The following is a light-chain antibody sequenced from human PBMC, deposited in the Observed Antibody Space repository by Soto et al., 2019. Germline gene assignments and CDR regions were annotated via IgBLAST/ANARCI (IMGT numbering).Light chain of an antibody. V-gene: IGLV2-23*01. CDR3: ISYAGSCVYV. J-gene: IGLJ1*01. CDR2: EDT. Sequence: QSALTQPASVSGSPGQSIAISCTGTSSDVGRYNLVSWYQQHPGKAPKVMIFEDTKRPSGVSNRFSGSKSGNTASLTISGLQAEDDGDYYCISYAGSCVYVFGTGTKVTVL. CDR1: SSDVGRYNL.